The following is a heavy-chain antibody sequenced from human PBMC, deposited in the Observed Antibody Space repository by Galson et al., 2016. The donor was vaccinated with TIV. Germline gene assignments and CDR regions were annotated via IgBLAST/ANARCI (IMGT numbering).Heavy chain of an antibody. V-gene: IGHV3-33*01. CDR3: ARIHRSYGMVV. CDR1: GFTFSSYG. J-gene: IGHJ6*02. Sequence: SLRLSCAASGFTFSSYGMHWVRQAPGKGLEWVAIISYDGSDKDYTDSVKGRFTISRDKSKNTLYLQMDSVRVEDTATYYCARIHRSYGMVVWGQGTTVTVSS. CDR2: ISYDGSDK. D-gene: IGHD5-18*01.